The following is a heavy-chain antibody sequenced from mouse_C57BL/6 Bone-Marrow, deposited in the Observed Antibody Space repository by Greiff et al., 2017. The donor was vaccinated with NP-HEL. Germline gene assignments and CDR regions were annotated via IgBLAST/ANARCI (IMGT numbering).Heavy chain of an antibody. CDR3: ARSDYYGSRFAY. D-gene: IGHD1-1*01. Sequence: QVQLKQPGAELVKPGASVKLSCKASGYTFTSYWMHWVKQRPGQGLEWIGMIHPNSGSTNYNEKFKSKATLTVDKSSSTAYMQLSSLTSEYSAVYYCARSDYYGSRFAYWGQGTLVTVSA. J-gene: IGHJ3*01. CDR2: IHPNSGST. V-gene: IGHV1-64*01. CDR1: GYTFTSYW.